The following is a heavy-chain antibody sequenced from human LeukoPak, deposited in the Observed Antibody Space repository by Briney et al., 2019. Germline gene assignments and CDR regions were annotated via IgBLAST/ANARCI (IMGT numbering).Heavy chain of an antibody. CDR1: GFTFSHYW. D-gene: IGHD3-22*01. V-gene: IGHV3-7*01. Sequence: GGSLRLSCAASGFTFSHYWMGWVRQAPGKGLEWVANIKQDGSETYYVDSMRGRFTISRDNPKNSLYLQMNSLRAEDTAVYYCARDYYYDSSGYYYYYYYGMDVWGQGTTVTVSS. CDR2: IKQDGSET. J-gene: IGHJ6*02. CDR3: ARDYYYDSSGYYYYYYYGMDV.